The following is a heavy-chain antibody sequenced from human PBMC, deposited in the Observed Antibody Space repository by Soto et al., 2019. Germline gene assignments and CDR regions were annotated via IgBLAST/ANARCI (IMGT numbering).Heavy chain of an antibody. J-gene: IGHJ6*02. D-gene: IGHD1-7*01. CDR2: ISYDGSNK. CDR1: GFTFSSYG. Sequence: PGGSLRLSCAASGFTFSSYGMHWVRQAPGKGLEWVAVISYDGSNKYYADSVKGRFTISRDNSKNSLYLQMNSLRAEDTAVYYCAKDPFPHWNYAPSYYYYGMDVWGQGTTVTVSS. CDR3: AKDPFPHWNYAPSYYYYGMDV. V-gene: IGHV3-30*18.